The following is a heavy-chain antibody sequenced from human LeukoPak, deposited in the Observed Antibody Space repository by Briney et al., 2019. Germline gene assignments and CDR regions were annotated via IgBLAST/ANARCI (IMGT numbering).Heavy chain of an antibody. D-gene: IGHD6-13*01. CDR2: IRGDTADS. J-gene: IGHJ4*02. CDR1: GYTLSQFY. CDR3: ARVRGNSCDF. Sequence: ASVKVSCKASGYTLSQFYMHWVRQAPGHGLEWMGWIRGDTADSGAAQKFQGRVTMTRDTSTDTAYMELTGLRFDDTAIYYCARVRGNSCDFWGQGTLVTVSS. V-gene: IGHV1-2*02.